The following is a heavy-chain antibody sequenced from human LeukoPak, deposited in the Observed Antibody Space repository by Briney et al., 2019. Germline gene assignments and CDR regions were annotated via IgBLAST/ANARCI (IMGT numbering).Heavy chain of an antibody. CDR2: INPSGGST. Sequence: ASVKVPCKASGYTFTSYYMNWVRQAPGQGLEWMGMINPSGGSTSYAQKFQGRVTVTRDTSTSTVYMELSSLRSEDTAMYYCARGSINYNSGGYYDNPPLDYWGQGTLVTVSS. CDR1: GYTFTSYY. CDR3: ARGSINYNSGGYYDNPPLDY. J-gene: IGHJ4*02. D-gene: IGHD3-22*01. V-gene: IGHV1-46*01.